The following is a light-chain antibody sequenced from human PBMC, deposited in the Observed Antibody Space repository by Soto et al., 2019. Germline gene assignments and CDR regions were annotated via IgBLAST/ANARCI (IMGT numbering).Light chain of an antibody. J-gene: IGKJ1*01. Sequence: EIVLTQSPGTLSLSPGERATLSCRASQSVSSSYLAWYQQKPGQAPRLLIFGTSSRATGIPDRFSGSVSGTDFTLTISRLEPEDFAVYYCQQCGSSPWTFGQGTKVDIK. CDR1: QSVSSSY. CDR2: GTS. CDR3: QQCGSSPWT. V-gene: IGKV3-20*01.